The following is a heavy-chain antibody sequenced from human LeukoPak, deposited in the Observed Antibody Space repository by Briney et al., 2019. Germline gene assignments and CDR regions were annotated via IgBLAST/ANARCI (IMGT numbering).Heavy chain of an antibody. CDR2: INCSGST. Sequence: SETLSLTCTVSGVSITSRESSWSWIRQPPGKGLEWIGYINCSGSTSYNPSLKSRVTISVDTSKNQFSLKLSSVTAADTAVYYCARDKDKKGDGLDVWGQGTTVTVSS. CDR1: GVSITSRESS. V-gene: IGHV4-30-4*01. J-gene: IGHJ6*02. CDR3: ARDKDKKGDGLDV.